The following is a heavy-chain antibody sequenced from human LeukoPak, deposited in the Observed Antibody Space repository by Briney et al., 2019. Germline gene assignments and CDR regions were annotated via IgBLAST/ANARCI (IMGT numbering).Heavy chain of an antibody. CDR3: AREGGSPYEDVLDT. CDR2: IYYSGST. Sequence: SETLSLTHTVSGGSIRSYYWSWIRQPPGKGLEWIGYIYYSGSTNYNPSLKSRVTISVDTSKNQFSLKLSSVTAADTAVYYCAREGGSPYEDVLDTGGKGPMVTVSS. J-gene: IGHJ3*02. D-gene: IGHD1-26*01. CDR1: GGSIRSYY. V-gene: IGHV4-59*01.